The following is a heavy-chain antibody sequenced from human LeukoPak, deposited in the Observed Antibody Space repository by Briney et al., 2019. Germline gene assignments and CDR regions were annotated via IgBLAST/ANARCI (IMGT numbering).Heavy chain of an antibody. CDR1: GGSISSYY. CDR2: IYYSGST. Sequence: SETLSLTCTVSGGSISSYYWSWIRQPPGKGLEWIGYIYYSGSTYYNPSLRSRVTISVETSKNQFSLKLSSVTAADTAICYCAREGLAARRGAFDIWGQGTVVSVSS. CDR3: AREGLAARRGAFDI. V-gene: IGHV4-59*01. J-gene: IGHJ3*02. D-gene: IGHD6-6*01.